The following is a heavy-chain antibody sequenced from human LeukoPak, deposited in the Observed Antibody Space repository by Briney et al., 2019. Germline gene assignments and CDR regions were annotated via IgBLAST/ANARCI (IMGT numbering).Heavy chain of an antibody. J-gene: IGHJ5*02. CDR1: GGSISSGSYY. CDR2: IYTSGST. Sequence: SQTLSLTCTVSGGSISSGSYYWSWIRQPAGKGLEWIGRIYTSGSTNYNPSLKSRVTISVDASKNQFSLKLSSVTAADTAVYYCARERLERRDNWFDPWGQGTLVTVSS. D-gene: IGHD1-1*01. CDR3: ARERLERRDNWFDP. V-gene: IGHV4-61*02.